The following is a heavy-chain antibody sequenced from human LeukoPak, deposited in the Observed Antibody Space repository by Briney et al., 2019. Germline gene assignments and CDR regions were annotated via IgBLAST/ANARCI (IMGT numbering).Heavy chain of an antibody. J-gene: IGHJ5*02. CDR1: GYTFTSYG. V-gene: IGHV1-18*01. D-gene: IGHD1-26*01. CDR2: ISAYNGNT. CDR3: ARGDGSYSSGGEDWYNWFDP. Sequence: ASVKVSCKASGYTFTSYGISWVRQAPGQGLEWMGWISAYNGNTNYAQKLQGRVTMTTDTSTSTAYMELRSLRSDDTAVYYCARGDGSYSSGGEDWYNWFDPWGQGTLVTVSS.